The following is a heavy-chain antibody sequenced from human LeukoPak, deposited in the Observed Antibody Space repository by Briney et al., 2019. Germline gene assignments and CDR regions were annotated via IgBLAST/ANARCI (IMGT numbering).Heavy chain of an antibody. D-gene: IGHD6-6*01. CDR3: ARAGFALAPHRGTPFDY. Sequence: GSLRLSCAASGFIFSSYGMNWVRQAPGKGLEWIGEINHSGSTNYSPSLKSRVTISVNTSKNQFSLKLTSVTAADTAVYYCARAGFALAPHRGTPFDYWGQGTLVTVSS. J-gene: IGHJ4*02. CDR2: INHSGST. CDR1: GFIFSSYG. V-gene: IGHV4-34*01.